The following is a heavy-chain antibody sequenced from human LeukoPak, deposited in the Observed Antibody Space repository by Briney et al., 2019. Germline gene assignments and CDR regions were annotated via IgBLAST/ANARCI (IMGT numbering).Heavy chain of an antibody. V-gene: IGHV5-10-1*01. CDR1: GYSFSRYW. Sequence: GESLKISCKGSGYSFSRYWITWVRQMPGKGLEWMGRIDPSDSYTNYSPSFQGQVTISADKSITTVYLQWSSLKASDTAMYYCARHCIEGGSYESFNFGGQGTMVTVSS. CDR3: ARHCIEGGSYESFNF. CDR2: IDPSDSYT. D-gene: IGHD1-26*01. J-gene: IGHJ3*01.